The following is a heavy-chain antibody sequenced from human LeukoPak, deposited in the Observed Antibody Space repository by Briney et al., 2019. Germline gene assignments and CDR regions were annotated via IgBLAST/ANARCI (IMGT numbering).Heavy chain of an antibody. D-gene: IGHD3-10*01. J-gene: IGHJ5*02. CDR2: IYPGDSDT. Sequence: GESLKISCKGSGYSFTSYWIGWVRQMPGKGLEWMGIIYPGDSDTRYSPSFQGQVTISVDKSISTAYLQWSSLKASDTAMYYCASITMVRGVMTWFDPWGQGTLVTVSS. V-gene: IGHV5-51*01. CDR3: ASITMVRGVMTWFDP. CDR1: GYSFTSYW.